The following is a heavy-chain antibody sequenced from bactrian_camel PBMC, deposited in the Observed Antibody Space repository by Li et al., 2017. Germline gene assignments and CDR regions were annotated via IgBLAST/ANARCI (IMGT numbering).Heavy chain of an antibody. D-gene: IGHD4*01. CDR3: AAGTRIIVGDYCDGITN. Sequence: VQLVESGGGSVQAGGSLRLSCTHSGYTSRRHCMGWFRQAPGKAREGIAGIRRDGDDYYADSVKGRFTISQDNAKNIIYLQMNSLTPDDTAMYYCAAGTRIIVGDYCDGITNRGQRTQVTVS. CDR1: GYTSRRHC. CDR2: IRRDGDD. V-gene: IGHV3S31*01. J-gene: IGHJ4*01.